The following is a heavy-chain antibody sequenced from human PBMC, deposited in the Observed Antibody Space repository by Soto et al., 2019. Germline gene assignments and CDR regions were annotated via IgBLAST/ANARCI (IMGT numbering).Heavy chain of an antibody. CDR3: ARETYYFGSGTYDDGMDV. V-gene: IGHV1-18*04. CDR2: ISIYNDNT. CDR1: GFTFTSYG. J-gene: IGHJ6*02. Sequence: VQLVQSGSEVKKPGASVKVSCKASGFTFTSYGISWVRQAPGQGLEWMAWISIYNDNTKYAQKFQGRITMTTDTSTSTAYMALRSLRSDDTAVYSCARETYYFGSGTYDDGMDVWGQGTTVTVSS. D-gene: IGHD3-10*01.